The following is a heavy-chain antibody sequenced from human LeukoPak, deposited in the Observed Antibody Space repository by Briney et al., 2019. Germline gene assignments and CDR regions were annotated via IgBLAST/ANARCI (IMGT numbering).Heavy chain of an antibody. J-gene: IGHJ4*02. D-gene: IGHD3-22*01. CDR2: IYYRGST. Sequence: KSSETLSLTCIVSGGSISSYYWSWIRQPPGKGLEWIGNIYYRGSTNYNPSLNSRVIMSVDTTNNQFSLRLSSVTAADTAVYYCARAYYYDSSGYPYYFDYWGQGTLVTVSS. CDR1: GGSISSYY. CDR3: ARAYYYDSSGYPYYFDY. V-gene: IGHV4-59*12.